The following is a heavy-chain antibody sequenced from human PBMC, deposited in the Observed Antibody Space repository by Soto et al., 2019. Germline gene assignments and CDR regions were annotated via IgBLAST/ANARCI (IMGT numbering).Heavy chain of an antibody. CDR2: ISGSGGST. D-gene: IGHD5-18*01. V-gene: IGHV3-23*01. CDR3: SKGYDY. Sequence: GGSLRLFCAASGFTFSGYAMSWVRQAQGEGLEWVSAISGSGGSTYYADSVQVLFTISRDTSKYTLYLQMNSPRAAGTAVYDCSKGYDYWGQGPPVPVSP. CDR1: GFTFSGYA. J-gene: IGHJ4*02.